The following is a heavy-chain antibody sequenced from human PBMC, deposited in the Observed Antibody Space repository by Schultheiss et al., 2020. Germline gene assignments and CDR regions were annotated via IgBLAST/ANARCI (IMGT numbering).Heavy chain of an antibody. D-gene: IGHD1-1*01. CDR3: AKEERRGGLNWFDP. V-gene: IGHV4-59*01. J-gene: IGHJ5*02. CDR2: IYYSGST. CDR1: GGSISSYY. Sequence: SETLSLTCTVSGGSISSYYWSWIRQPPGKGLEWIGYIYYSGSTNYNPSLKSRVTISVDTSKNQFSLKLSSVTAADTAVYYCAKEERRGGLNWFDPWGQGTLVTVSS.